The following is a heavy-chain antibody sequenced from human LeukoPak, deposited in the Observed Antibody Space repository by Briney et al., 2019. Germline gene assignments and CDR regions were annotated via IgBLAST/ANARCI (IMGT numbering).Heavy chain of an antibody. CDR3: AGRETRAFDL. CDR2: IWYDGNTK. D-gene: IGHD5-24*01. V-gene: IGHV3-33*01. CDR1: GFTFSSYG. J-gene: IGHJ3*01. Sequence: PGRCLRLACAASGFTFSSYGMHWVRQAPGKGLEWVAVIWYDGNTKHYADSVEGRFTISRDNSRNTLYLQLNSLGAEDTAVYYCAGRETRAFDLWGQGTVVTVSS.